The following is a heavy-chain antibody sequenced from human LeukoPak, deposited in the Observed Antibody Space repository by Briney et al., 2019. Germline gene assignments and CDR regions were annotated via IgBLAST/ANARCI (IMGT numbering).Heavy chain of an antibody. Sequence: SETLSLTCTVSGGSISSYYWSWIRQPPGKGLEWIGYIYYSGSTNYNPSLKSRVTISVDTSKNQFSLKLSSVTAADTAVYYCARDGLDYDFWSGYYRWGQGTLVTVSS. CDR2: IYYSGST. D-gene: IGHD3-3*01. CDR3: ARDGLDYDFWSGYYR. J-gene: IGHJ5*02. CDR1: GGSISSYY. V-gene: IGHV4-59*12.